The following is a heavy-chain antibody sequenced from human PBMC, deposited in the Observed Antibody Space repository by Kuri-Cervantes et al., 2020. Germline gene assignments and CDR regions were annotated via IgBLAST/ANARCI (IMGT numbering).Heavy chain of an antibody. CDR3: ARGQHGLDY. D-gene: IGHD5-24*01. Sequence: GESLKISCTASGFTFGDYAMSWVRQAPGKGLEWVGFIRSKTYSATTENAASVKGRFTISRDDSKSIAYLQMNSLKTEDTALYFCARGQHGLDYWGQGTLVTVSS. CDR2: IRSKTYSATT. V-gene: IGHV3-49*04. CDR1: GFTFGDYA. J-gene: IGHJ4*02.